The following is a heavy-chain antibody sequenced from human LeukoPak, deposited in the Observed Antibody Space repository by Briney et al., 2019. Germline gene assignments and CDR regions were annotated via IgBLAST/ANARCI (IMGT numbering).Heavy chain of an antibody. D-gene: IGHD6-13*01. CDR1: GFTFSSYS. J-gene: IGHJ4*02. CDR3: ARDRWDSSWLYYFDY. V-gene: IGHV3-21*01. Sequence: GGSLRLSCAASGFTFSSYSMNWVRQAPGKGLEWVSSISSSSSYIYYADSVKGRFTISRDNAKNSLYLQMNSLRAEDTAVYYCARDRWDSSWLYYFDYWGQGILVTVSS. CDR2: ISSSSSYI.